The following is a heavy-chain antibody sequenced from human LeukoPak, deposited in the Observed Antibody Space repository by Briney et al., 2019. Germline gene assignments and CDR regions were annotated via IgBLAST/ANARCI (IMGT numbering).Heavy chain of an antibody. D-gene: IGHD2-15*01. CDR3: ARVASRISGYYYGMDV. CDR1: GGSISSYY. J-gene: IGHJ6*04. CDR2: IYYSGST. V-gene: IGHV4-59*01. Sequence: SETLSLTCTVSGGSISSYYWSWVRQPPGKGLEWSGYIYYSGSTNYNPSLKSRVPISVDTSKNQFSLKLSSVTAADTAVYYCARVASRISGYYYGMDVWGKGTTVTVSS.